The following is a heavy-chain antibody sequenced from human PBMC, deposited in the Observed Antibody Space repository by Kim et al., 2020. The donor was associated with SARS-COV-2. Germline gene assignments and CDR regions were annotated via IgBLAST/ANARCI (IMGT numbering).Heavy chain of an antibody. D-gene: IGHD3-10*01. CDR3: ARGWFGQVGDC. CDR1: GFTFNTYT. V-gene: IGHV3-21*01. CDR2: ITVSSTHI. Sequence: GGSLRLSCAASGFTFNTYTMDWVRQAPGKGLEWVSSITVSSTHIYYADSVKGRFTISRDNARNSVYLQMNSLRVDDTAVYCCARGWFGQVGDCWGQGTRVTVSP. J-gene: IGHJ1*01.